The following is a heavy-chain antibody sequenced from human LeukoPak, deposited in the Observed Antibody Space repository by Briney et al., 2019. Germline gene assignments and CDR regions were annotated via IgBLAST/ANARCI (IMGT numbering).Heavy chain of an antibody. CDR2: IHTSGAS. J-gene: IGHJ4*02. Sequence: SETLSLTCTVPGASIRNYYWIWIRQTPEKGLEWMGHIHTSGASRYYPPLESRLTLSIDTSRNHLSLKLTSVTAADTAVYFCARLGSYHDFWGQGALVTVSS. CDR1: GASIRNYY. CDR3: ARLGSYHDF. V-gene: IGHV4-4*09. D-gene: IGHD1-26*01.